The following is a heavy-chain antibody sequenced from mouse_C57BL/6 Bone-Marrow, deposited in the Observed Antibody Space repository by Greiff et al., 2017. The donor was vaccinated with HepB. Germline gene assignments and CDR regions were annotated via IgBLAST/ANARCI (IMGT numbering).Heavy chain of an antibody. CDR3: ARSYYGSSS. V-gene: IGHV1-59*01. D-gene: IGHD1-1*01. J-gene: IGHJ2*01. CDR1: GYTFTSYW. CDR2: IDPSDSYT. Sequence: QVQLQQPGAELVRPGTSVKLSCKASGYTFTSYWMHWVKQRPGQGLEWIGVIDPSDSYTNYNQKFKGKATLTVDTSSSTAYLQLSSLTSEDSAVYYCARSYYGSSSWGQGTTLTVSS.